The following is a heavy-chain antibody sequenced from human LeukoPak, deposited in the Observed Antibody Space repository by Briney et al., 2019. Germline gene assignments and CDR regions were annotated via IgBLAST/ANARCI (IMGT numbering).Heavy chain of an antibody. CDR1: GFSFSSYN. V-gene: IGHV3-21*01. CDR3: AGDLTHRRNYDNSGYQIVPAF. Sequence: GGSLRLSCAASGFSFSSYNMNWVRQTPGKGLEWVSSITSSSTYTFYADSVKGRFTISRDNARNSLYLQMNSLRAEDTAVYYCAGDLTHRRNYDNSGYQIVPAFWGQGTLVTVSS. J-gene: IGHJ4*02. D-gene: IGHD3-22*01. CDR2: ITSSSTYT.